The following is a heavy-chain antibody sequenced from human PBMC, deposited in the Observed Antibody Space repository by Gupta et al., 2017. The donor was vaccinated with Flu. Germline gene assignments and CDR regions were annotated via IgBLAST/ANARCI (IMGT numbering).Heavy chain of an antibody. CDR1: GFNFMDYA. J-gene: IGHJ4*02. CDR3: AREANCVDGCKHFDG. CDR2: CVRDGIGT. Sequence: EVQLVESGGGPLQPGEFRRPSCSASGFNFMDYAITWVRQVPGTGLEWVSRCVRDGIGTYAYSVKGRLAVTRDNAKGAVYLQVNSLRVEDTALYFCAREANCVDGCKHFDGWGQGVLVTVSS. V-gene: IGHV3-74*01. D-gene: IGHD3-9*01.